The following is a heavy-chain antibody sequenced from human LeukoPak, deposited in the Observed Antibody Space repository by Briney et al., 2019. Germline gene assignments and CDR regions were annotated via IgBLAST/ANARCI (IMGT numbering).Heavy chain of an antibody. J-gene: IGHJ4*02. D-gene: IGHD3-22*01. CDR3: AKTGSEIVVPPYYFDY. V-gene: IGHV3-23*01. CDR2: ISGSGGST. CDR1: GFTFSSYG. Sequence: PGGSLRLSCAASGFTFSSYGMSWVRQAPGKGLEWVSAISGSGGSTYYADSVKGRFTISRDNSKNTLYLQMNSLRAEDTAVYYCAKTGSEIVVPPYYFDYWGQGTLVTVSS.